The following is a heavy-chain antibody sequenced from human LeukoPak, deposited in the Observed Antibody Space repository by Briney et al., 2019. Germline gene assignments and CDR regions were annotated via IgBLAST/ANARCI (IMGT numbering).Heavy chain of an antibody. CDR1: GGSISTGGYY. CDR3: ARFHTSGYYRHFDF. Sequence: SQTLSLTCAVSGGSISTGGYYWSWIRQHPGKGLEWIAYIYYSGSTYYNPSLKSRVTISVDTSKNQFSLKLSSVTAADTAVYYCARFHTSGYYRHFDFWGQGTLVTVSS. J-gene: IGHJ4*02. CDR2: IYYSGST. D-gene: IGHD3-22*01. V-gene: IGHV4-31*11.